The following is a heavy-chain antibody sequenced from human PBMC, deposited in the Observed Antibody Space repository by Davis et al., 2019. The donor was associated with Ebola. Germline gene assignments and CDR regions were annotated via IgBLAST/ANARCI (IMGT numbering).Heavy chain of an antibody. CDR2: INTDGSFT. V-gene: IGHV3-74*01. CDR1: GFTFSSYW. J-gene: IGHJ6*02. CDR3: ARGSRNMDV. Sequence: PGGSLRLSCAASGFTFSSYWMHWVRHTPGKGLVWVSRINTDGSFTDYADSVKGRFTISRDNAKDSLYLQMNSLRAEDTAVYYCARGSRNMDVWGQGTTVTVSS.